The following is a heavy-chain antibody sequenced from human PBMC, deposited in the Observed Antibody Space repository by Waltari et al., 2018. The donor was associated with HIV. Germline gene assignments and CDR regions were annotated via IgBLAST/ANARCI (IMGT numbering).Heavy chain of an antibody. CDR3: ARDMGSTLTNNFDN. CDR2: INWNGGTI. J-gene: IGHJ4*02. CDR1: GFPFDDHA. V-gene: IGHV3-9*01. D-gene: IGHD4-4*01. Sequence: EVQLVESGGELVQPGRSLRLSCAASGFPFDDHALHWVRQGPGKGLEWVSGINWNGGTIGYAASVKGRFTVSRDNAKNSLSLQMNSLRADDTAFYYCARDMGSTLTNNFDNWGQGTLVTVSS.